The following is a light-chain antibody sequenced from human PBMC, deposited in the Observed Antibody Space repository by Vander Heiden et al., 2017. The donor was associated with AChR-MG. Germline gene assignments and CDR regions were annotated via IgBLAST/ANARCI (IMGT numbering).Light chain of an antibody. CDR3: LPYYSGDRRV. CDR2: DTS. V-gene: IGLV7-46*01. Sequence: QAVATQEPSLTVPPAGTVTLSCGSSTGAVSSGHYPYWFQQKPGQAPRILIYDTSNKPSWTPARFSGSLFGGKAALTISGPQPEDEAEYYCLPYYSGDRRVFGGGTKLTVL. J-gene: IGLJ3*02. CDR1: TGAVSSGHY.